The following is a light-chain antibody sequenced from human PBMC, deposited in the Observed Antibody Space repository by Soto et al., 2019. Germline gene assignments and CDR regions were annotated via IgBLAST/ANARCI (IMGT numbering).Light chain of an antibody. V-gene: IGLV2-14*01. CDR3: SLYTSSSTVV. J-gene: IGLJ2*01. CDR1: SSDVGGYNY. Sequence: QSALTQPASVSGSPGQSITISCTGTSSDVGGYNYVSWYQQHPGKAPKLMIYEVSNRPSGVSDRFSGSTSGNTASLTIAGLQAEDEADDDCSLYTSSSTVVFGGGTKLTVL. CDR2: EVS.